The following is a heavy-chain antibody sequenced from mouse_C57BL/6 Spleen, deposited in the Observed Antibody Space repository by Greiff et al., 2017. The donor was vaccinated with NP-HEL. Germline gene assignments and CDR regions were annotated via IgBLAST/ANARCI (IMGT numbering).Heavy chain of an antibody. CDR3: ARVYDGYYFAY. CDR2: IDPSDSYT. D-gene: IGHD2-3*01. J-gene: IGHJ3*01. CDR1: GYTFTSYW. Sequence: QVQLQQPGAELVMPGASVKLSCKASGYTFTSYWMHWVKQRPGQGLELIGEIDPSDSYTNYNQKFKGKSTLTVDKSSSTAYMQLSSLTSEDSAVYYCARVYDGYYFAYWGQGTLVTVSA. V-gene: IGHV1-69*01.